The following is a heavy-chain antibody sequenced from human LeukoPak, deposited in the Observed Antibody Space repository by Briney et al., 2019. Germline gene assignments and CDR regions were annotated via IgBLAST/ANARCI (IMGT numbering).Heavy chain of an antibody. CDR2: IYSDNT. D-gene: IGHD1-26*01. V-gene: IGHV3-53*01. CDR1: GFTVSSNS. J-gene: IGHJ4*02. CDR3: ARQIEVGATHLDYFDY. Sequence: GGSLRLSCTVSGFTVSSNSMSWVRQAPGKGLEWVSFIYSDNTHYSDSVKGRFTISRDNSKNTLYLQMNSLRAEDTAVYYCARQIEVGATHLDYFDYWGQGTLVTVS.